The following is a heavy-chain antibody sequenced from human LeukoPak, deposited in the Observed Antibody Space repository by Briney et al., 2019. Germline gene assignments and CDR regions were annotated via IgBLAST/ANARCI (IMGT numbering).Heavy chain of an antibody. Sequence: ASLKVSCKASGYTFTGYYMHWVRQAPGQGLDWMGWINPNSGGTNYAQKFQGRVTMTRDTSISTAYMELSRLRSDDTAVYYCARRGDFYDFWSGYYSLELDPWGQGTLVTVSS. CDR3: ARRGDFYDFWSGYYSLELDP. V-gene: IGHV1-2*02. CDR1: GYTFTGYY. D-gene: IGHD3-3*01. J-gene: IGHJ5*02. CDR2: INPNSGGT.